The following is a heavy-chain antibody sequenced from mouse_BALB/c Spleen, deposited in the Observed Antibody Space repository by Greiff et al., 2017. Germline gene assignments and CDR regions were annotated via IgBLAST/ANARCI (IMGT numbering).Heavy chain of an antibody. D-gene: IGHD1-1*01. V-gene: IGHV5-6-5*01. Sequence: EVQVVESGGGLVKPGGSLKLSCAASGFTFSSYAMSWVRQTPEKRLEWVASISSGGSTYYPDSVKGRFTISRDNARNILYLQMSSLRSEDTAMYYCARGHGSSFYWYFDVWGAGTTVTVSS. J-gene: IGHJ1*01. CDR3: ARGHGSSFYWYFDV. CDR1: GFTFSSYA. CDR2: ISSGGST.